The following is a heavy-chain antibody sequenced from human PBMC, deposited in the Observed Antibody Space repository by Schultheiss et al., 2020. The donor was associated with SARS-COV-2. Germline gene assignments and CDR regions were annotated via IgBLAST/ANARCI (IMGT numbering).Heavy chain of an antibody. D-gene: IGHD2-2*02. CDR2: IYYSGST. CDR1: GGSFSGYY. Sequence: GSLRLSCAVYGGSFSGYYWSWIRQPPGKGLEWIGSIYYSGSTYYNPSLKSRVTISVDTSKNQFSLKLSSVTAADTAVYYCARAGSIPLSSTSCYTDYWGQGTLVTVSS. V-gene: IGHV4-59*08. CDR3: ARAGSIPLSSTSCYTDY. J-gene: IGHJ4*02.